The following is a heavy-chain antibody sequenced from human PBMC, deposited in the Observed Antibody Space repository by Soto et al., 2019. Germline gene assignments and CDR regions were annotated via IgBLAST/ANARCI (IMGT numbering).Heavy chain of an antibody. D-gene: IGHD4-17*01. CDR2: ISYDGSNK. CDR1: GCTFSSYA. CDR3: ARTIRKYYYYYGMDV. Sequence: LRLSCAASGCTFSSYAMHWVRQAPGKGLEWVAVISYDGSNKYYADSVKGRFTISRDNSKNTLYLQMNSLRAEDTAVYYCARTIRKYYYYYGMDVRGQGTTVTVSS. V-gene: IGHV3-30-3*01. J-gene: IGHJ6*02.